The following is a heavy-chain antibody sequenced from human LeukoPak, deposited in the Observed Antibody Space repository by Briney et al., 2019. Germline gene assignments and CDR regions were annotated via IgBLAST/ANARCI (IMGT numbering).Heavy chain of an antibody. CDR3: ARRTEVGATNWFDP. CDR1: GGSFSGYY. D-gene: IGHD1-26*01. Sequence: PSETLSLTCAVYGGSFSGYYWSWIRQPPGKGLEWIGEINHSGSTNYNPSLKSRVTISVDTPKNQFSLKLSSVTAADTAVYYCARRTEVGATNWFDPWGQGTLVTVSS. CDR2: INHSGST. J-gene: IGHJ5*02. V-gene: IGHV4-34*01.